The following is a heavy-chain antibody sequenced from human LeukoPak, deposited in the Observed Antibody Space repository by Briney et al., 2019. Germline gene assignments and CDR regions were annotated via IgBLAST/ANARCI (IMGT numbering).Heavy chain of an antibody. Sequence: GRSLRLSCEASEFTFSNYAMHWARQAPGKGLEWVAFISHDRSNSCHADSVKGRFTISRDNSKNTLYLQMNSLTDEDTAVYYCARDLSGSYMSDYWGQGTLVTVSS. V-gene: IGHV3-30-3*01. CDR2: ISHDRSNS. CDR3: ARDLSGSYMSDY. D-gene: IGHD3-10*01. CDR1: EFTFSNYA. J-gene: IGHJ4*02.